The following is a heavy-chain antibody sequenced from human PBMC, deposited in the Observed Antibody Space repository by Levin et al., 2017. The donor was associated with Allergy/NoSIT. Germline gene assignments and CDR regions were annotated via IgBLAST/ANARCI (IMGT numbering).Heavy chain of an antibody. J-gene: IGHJ3*02. V-gene: IGHV3-9*01. D-gene: IGHD3-10*01. CDR2: ISWNSGSI. CDR3: TRKNIGFADGFDM. Sequence: SLKISCAASGSTFDDYAMHWVRQAPGKGLEWVSGISWNSGSIAYADSVKGRFTISRDNAKNSLYLNMNSLRTEYTALYYCTRKNIGFADGFDMWGQGTMVIVSS. CDR1: GSTFDDYA.